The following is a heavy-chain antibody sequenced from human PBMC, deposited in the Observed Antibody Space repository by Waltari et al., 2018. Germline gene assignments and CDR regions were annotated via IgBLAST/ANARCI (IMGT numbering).Heavy chain of an antibody. CDR2: ISGSGCST. Sequence: EVQLVESGGGLVQPGGSLRLSCAASGFTFSSYDMSWVRQDPGKGLEWVSAISGSGCSTYYADSVKGRFTISRYNSKNTLYLQMNSRRAEDTSVYYCAKRGAAGLLLFGESDYWGQGTLVTVSS. CDR3: AKRGAAGLLLFGESDY. D-gene: IGHD3-10*01. CDR1: GFTFSSYD. V-gene: IGHV3-23*04. J-gene: IGHJ4*02.